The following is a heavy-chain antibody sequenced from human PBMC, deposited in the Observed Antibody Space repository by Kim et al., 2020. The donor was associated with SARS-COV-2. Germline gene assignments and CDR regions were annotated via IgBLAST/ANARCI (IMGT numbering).Heavy chain of an antibody. D-gene: IGHD3-10*01. J-gene: IGHJ6*03. CDR3: ARKERRVVTAYYYYYMDV. V-gene: IGHV4-34*01. CDR2: INHSGST. Sequence: SETLSLTCAVYGGSFSGYYWSWIRQPPGKGLEWIGEINHSGSTNYNPSLKSRVTISVDTSKNQFSLKLSSVTAADTAVYYCARKERRVVTAYYYYYMDVWGKGTTVTVSS. CDR1: GGSFSGYY.